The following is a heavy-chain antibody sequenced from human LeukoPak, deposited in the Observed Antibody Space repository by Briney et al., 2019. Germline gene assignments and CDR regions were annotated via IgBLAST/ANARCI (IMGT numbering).Heavy chain of an antibody. CDR3: AKDMAWELLMPNFDY. D-gene: IGHD1-26*01. Sequence: GGSLRLSCAASGFTSSSYVMHWVRQAPGKGLEWVSGISGSGDRTYYADSVKGRFSISRDNSKNMVYLQMNSLRAEDSAVYYCAKDMAWELLMPNFDYWGQGTLVTVSS. V-gene: IGHV3-23*01. CDR1: GFTSSSYV. J-gene: IGHJ4*02. CDR2: ISGSGDRT.